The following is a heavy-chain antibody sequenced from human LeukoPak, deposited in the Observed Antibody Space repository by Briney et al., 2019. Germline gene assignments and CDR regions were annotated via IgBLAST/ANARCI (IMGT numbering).Heavy chain of an antibody. CDR3: ERARGYSYGYGDY. D-gene: IGHD5-18*01. CDR2: ISSSSSHI. J-gene: IGHJ4*02. CDR1: GFTFSSYS. Sequence: GVSLRLSCAASGFTFSSYSMNWVRQAPGKGREWGSSISSSSSHIYYADSVKGRFTISRDNAKNSLYLQMNSLRAEDRAVYYCERARGYSYGYGDYWGRGNLVPVSS. V-gene: IGHV3-21*01.